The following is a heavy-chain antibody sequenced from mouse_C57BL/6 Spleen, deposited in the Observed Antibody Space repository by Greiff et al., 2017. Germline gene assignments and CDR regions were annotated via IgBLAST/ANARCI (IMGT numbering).Heavy chain of an antibody. V-gene: IGHV1-69*01. CDR2: IDPSDSYT. CDR3: ARDHYYGSLDY. Sequence: VQLQQPGAELVMPGASVKLSCKASGYTFTSYWMHWVKQRPGQGLEWIGEIDPSDSYTNYNQKFKGKSTLTVDKSSSTAYMQLSSLTSEDSAVYYCARDHYYGSLDYWGQGTTRTVSS. CDR1: GYTFTSYW. D-gene: IGHD1-1*01. J-gene: IGHJ2*01.